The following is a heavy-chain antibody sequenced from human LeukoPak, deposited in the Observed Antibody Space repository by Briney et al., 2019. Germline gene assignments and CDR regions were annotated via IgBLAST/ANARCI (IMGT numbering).Heavy chain of an antibody. V-gene: IGHV4-38-2*02. CDR3: ARAAAAPGWFDP. CDR1: GYSISSGYY. CDR2: IYHSGST. Sequence: SETLSLTCTVSGYSISSGYYWGWIRQPPGKGLEWIGSIYHSGSTYYNPSLKSRVTISVDTSKNQFSLKLSSVTAADAAVYYCARAAAAPGWFDPWGQGTLVTVSS. J-gene: IGHJ5*02. D-gene: IGHD6-13*01.